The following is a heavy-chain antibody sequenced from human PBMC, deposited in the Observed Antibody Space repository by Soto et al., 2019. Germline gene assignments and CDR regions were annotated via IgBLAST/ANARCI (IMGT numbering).Heavy chain of an antibody. V-gene: IGHV3-53*01. CDR3: ARAGSPFDADSSGYWGFDH. CDR2: VYSGGTT. Sequence: PGGSLRLCCVASGFAVSNNYMKWVRQAPGKGLEWGSVVYSGGTTYYADYVMSRFTVSRDDSKNKLFLQMGSLRAEDTAVYYCARAGSPFDADSSGYWGFDHWGQGTLVTVSS. D-gene: IGHD3-22*01. J-gene: IGHJ4*02. CDR1: GFAVSNNY.